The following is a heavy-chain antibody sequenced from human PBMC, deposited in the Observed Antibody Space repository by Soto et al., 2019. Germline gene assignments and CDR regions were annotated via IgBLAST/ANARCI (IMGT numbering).Heavy chain of an antibody. Sequence: TVKVSCKASGGTFSIYAISWVRQAPGQGLEWMGGMIPIFGTANYAQKFQGIVTITAHESTSTASMELSSLRSEDTAVTHCAREGSSSSSYYYYCYGMDVWGQGTTVTVSS. CDR1: GGTFSIYA. CDR3: AREGSSSSSYYYYCYGMDV. J-gene: IGHJ6*02. D-gene: IGHD6-6*01. V-gene: IGHV1-69*13. CDR2: MIPIFGTA.